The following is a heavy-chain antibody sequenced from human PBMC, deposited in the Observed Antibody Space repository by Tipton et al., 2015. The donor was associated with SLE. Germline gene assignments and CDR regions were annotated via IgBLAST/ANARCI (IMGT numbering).Heavy chain of an antibody. D-gene: IGHD5-12*01. CDR3: ARGGGYSGS. CDR2: IYYSGST. V-gene: IGHV4-59*08. Sequence: TLSLTCTVSGGSISSHYWSWIRQPPGKGLEWIGYIYYSGSTYYNPSLKSRVTISVDTSKNQFSLKLSSVTAADTAVYYCARGGGYSGSWGQGTLVTVSS. CDR1: GGSISSHY. J-gene: IGHJ4*02.